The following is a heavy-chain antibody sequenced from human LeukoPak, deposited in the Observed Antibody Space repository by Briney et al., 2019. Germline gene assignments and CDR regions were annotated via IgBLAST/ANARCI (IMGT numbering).Heavy chain of an antibody. J-gene: IGHJ6*02. CDR3: ARVPLRRSGMDV. CDR2: INHSGST. Sequence: SETLSLTCAVYGGSFSGYYWSWIRQPPGKGPEWIGEINHSGSTNYNPSLKSRVTISVDTSKNQFSLKLSSVTAADTAVYYCARVPLRRSGMDVWGQGTTVTVSS. CDR1: GGSFSGYY. D-gene: IGHD4-17*01. V-gene: IGHV4-34*01.